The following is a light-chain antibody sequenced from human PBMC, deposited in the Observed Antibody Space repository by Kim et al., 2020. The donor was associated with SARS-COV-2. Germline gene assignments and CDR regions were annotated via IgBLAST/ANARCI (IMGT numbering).Light chain of an antibody. V-gene: IGLV1-44*01. CDR1: RSNIGNNA. CDR2: NSY. CDR3: AAWDDSLNGVI. J-gene: IGLJ2*01. Sequence: GQMVIISCSGSRSNIGNNAKSWYRQLPGTAPKLLIYNSYQRPSGVPNRFSGSKSGTSASLAIGGLQSEDEVDYFCAAWDDSLNGVIFGGGAQLTVL.